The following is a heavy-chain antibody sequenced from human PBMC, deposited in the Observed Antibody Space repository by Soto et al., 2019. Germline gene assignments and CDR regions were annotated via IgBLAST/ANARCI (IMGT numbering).Heavy chain of an antibody. CDR2: INHSGST. V-gene: IGHV4-34*01. CDR3: ARGGTIFGVVTNNYYYYYGMDV. Sequence: PSETLSLTCAVYGGSFSGYYWSWIRQPPGKGLEWIGEINHSGSTNYNPSLKSRVTISVDTSKNQFSLKLSSVTAADTAVYYCARGGTIFGVVTNNYYYYYGMDVWGQGTTVTVSS. J-gene: IGHJ6*02. CDR1: GGSFSGYY. D-gene: IGHD3-3*01.